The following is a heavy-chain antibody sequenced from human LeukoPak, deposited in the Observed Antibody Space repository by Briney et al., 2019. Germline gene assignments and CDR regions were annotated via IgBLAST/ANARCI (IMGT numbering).Heavy chain of an antibody. D-gene: IGHD3-22*01. CDR3: ARQDSYWYFDL. Sequence: PSETLSLTCTVSGGSISSSSYYWGWLRQPQGKGLEWIGSIYYSGTTYYNPSLKSRVTISVDTSKNQFSLKLSSVTAADTAVYYCARQDSYWYFDLWGRGTLVTVSS. CDR2: IYYSGTT. CDR1: GGSISSSSYY. J-gene: IGHJ2*01. V-gene: IGHV4-39*01.